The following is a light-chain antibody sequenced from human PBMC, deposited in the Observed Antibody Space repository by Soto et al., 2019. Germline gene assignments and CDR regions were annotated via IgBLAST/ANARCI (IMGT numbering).Light chain of an antibody. CDR3: SSYTSSNSGV. CDR1: SSDVGGYNY. J-gene: IGLJ1*01. Sequence: QSALTKPASVSGSPGQSITISCTGTSSDVGGYNYVSWYQQHPGKAPKLMIYEVSNRPSGVSNRFSGSKSGNTASLTISGLQAEDEADYYCSSYTSSNSGVFGTGTKLTVL. CDR2: EVS. V-gene: IGLV2-14*01.